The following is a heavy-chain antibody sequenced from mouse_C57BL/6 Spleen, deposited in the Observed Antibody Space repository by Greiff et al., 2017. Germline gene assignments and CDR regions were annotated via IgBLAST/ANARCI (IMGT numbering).Heavy chain of an antibody. CDR3: ARNRGYDYDDWYFDV. J-gene: IGHJ1*03. CDR2: IDPSDSYT. Sequence: QVQLQQPGAELVMPGASVKLSCKASGYTFTSYWMHWVKQRPGQGLEWIGEIDPSDSYTNYNQKFKGKSTLTVDKSSSTAYMQLSSLTSEDSAVYYCARNRGYDYDDWYFDVWGTGTTVTVSS. V-gene: IGHV1-69*01. D-gene: IGHD2-4*01. CDR1: GYTFTSYW.